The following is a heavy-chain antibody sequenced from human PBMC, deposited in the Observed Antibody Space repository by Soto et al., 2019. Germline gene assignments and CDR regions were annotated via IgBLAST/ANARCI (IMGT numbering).Heavy chain of an antibody. CDR1: GFSLNTVGMC. V-gene: IGHV2-70*01. D-gene: IGHD6-13*01. J-gene: IGHJ6*02. Sequence: SGPTLVNPTQTLTLTCTFSGFSLNTVGMCVSWIRRPPGKALEWLALIDWGDDKYYSASLKTRLTISKDTSKSQVVLTMTNMDPVDTGTYYCARVLTAGAYFYYPMDVWGQGTTVTVSS. CDR2: IDWGDDK. CDR3: ARVLTAGAYFYYPMDV.